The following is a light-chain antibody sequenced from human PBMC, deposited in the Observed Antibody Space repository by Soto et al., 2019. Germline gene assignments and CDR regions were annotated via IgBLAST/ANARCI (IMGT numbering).Light chain of an antibody. J-gene: IGKJ4*01. V-gene: IGKV3-20*01. CDR1: QSVSTSY. Sequence: EIVLTQSPGTLSLSPGERATLSCRASQSVSTSYLAWYQQKPGLAPRLLIYGASTRATGIPDRFSGSGSGTDFTLTISRLEPEDIAVYYCQQYGSSPPLSFGGGTKVEIK. CDR2: GAS. CDR3: QQYGSSPPLS.